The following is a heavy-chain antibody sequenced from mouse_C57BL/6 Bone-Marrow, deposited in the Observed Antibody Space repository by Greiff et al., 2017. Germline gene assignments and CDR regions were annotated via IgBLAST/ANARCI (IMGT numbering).Heavy chain of an antibody. J-gene: IGHJ3*01. V-gene: IGHV1-53*01. CDR3: ATGGYWDGYYAWFAY. D-gene: IGHD2-3*01. CDR2: INPSNGGT. Sequence: QVQLQQSGPELVKPGASVKISCKASGYSFTDYNMNWVKQRPGQGLEWIGNINPSNGGTNYNEKFKSKATLTVDKSSSTAYMQLSSLTSEDSAVYYCATGGYWDGYYAWFAYWGQGTLVTVSA. CDR1: GYSFTDYN.